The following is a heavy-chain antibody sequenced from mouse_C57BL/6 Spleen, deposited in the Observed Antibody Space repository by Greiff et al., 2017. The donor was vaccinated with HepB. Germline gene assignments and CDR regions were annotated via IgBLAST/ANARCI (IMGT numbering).Heavy chain of an antibody. CDR1: GYTFTSYW. CDR2: IYPGSGST. CDR3: ARGDTAHATFAY. D-gene: IGHD3-2*02. V-gene: IGHV1-55*01. J-gene: IGHJ3*01. Sequence: VQLQQPGAELVKPGASVKMSCKASGYTFTSYWITWVKQRPGQGLEWIGDIYPGSGSTNYNEKFKSKATLTVDTSSSTAYMQLSSLTSEDSAVYYCARGDTAHATFAYWGQGTLVTVSA.